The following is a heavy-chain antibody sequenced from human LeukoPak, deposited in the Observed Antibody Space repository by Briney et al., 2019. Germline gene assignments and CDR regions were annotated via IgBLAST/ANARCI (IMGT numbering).Heavy chain of an antibody. CDR3: ARGRGSPGAFDI. J-gene: IGHJ3*02. Sequence: ASVKVSCKASGYTFTSYGISWVRQAPGQGLEWMGWMNPNSGNTGYAQKFQGRVTITRNTSISTAYMELSSLRSEDTAVYYCARGRGSPGAFDIWGQGTMVTVSS. V-gene: IGHV1-8*03. CDR1: GYTFTSYG. CDR2: MNPNSGNT. D-gene: IGHD3-10*01.